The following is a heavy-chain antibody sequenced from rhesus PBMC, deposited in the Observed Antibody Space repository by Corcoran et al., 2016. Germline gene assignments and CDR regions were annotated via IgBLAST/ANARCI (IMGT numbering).Heavy chain of an antibody. D-gene: IGHD3-3*01. CDR3: ARDQGVLQFLEWLLHVPFDY. V-gene: IGHV4-173*01. CDR2: IPGSGGST. CDR1: GGSISSNY. J-gene: IGHJ4*01. Sequence: QLQLQESGPGLVKPSETLSLTCAVSGGSISSNYWSWIRQPPGKGREGSGRIPGSGGSTDYNPSLKSRVTISTDTSKNQFSLKLSSVTAADTAVYYCARDQGVLQFLEWLLHVPFDYWGQGVLVTVSS.